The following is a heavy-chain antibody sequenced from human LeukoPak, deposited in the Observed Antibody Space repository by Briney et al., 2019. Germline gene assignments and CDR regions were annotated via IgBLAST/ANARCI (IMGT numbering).Heavy chain of an antibody. CDR3: ARDLSGVTGYTYGRGVDY. J-gene: IGHJ4*02. V-gene: IGHV3-7*01. Sequence: GGSLRLSCVASGSSFSNYAMHWVRQAPGKGLEWVANIKKDGSEKYYVDSVKGRFTISRDNAKTSLYLQMNSLRAEDTAVYYCARDLSGVTGYTYGRGVDYWGQGTLVTVSS. CDR1: GSSFSNYA. D-gene: IGHD5-18*01. CDR2: IKKDGSEK.